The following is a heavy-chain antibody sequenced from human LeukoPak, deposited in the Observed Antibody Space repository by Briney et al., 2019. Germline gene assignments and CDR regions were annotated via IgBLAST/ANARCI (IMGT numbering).Heavy chain of an antibody. CDR2: ISTYNGNT. Sequence: ASVKVSCKASGYTFTSYGISWVRQAPGQGHEWMGWISTYNGNTNYAQKLQGRVTMTTDTSTSTAYMELRSLRSDDTAVYYCARGSSRCSSTSCYRRGGYYFDYWGQGTLVTVSS. J-gene: IGHJ4*02. V-gene: IGHV1-18*01. D-gene: IGHD2-2*02. CDR3: ARGSSRCSSTSCYRRGGYYFDY. CDR1: GYTFTSYG.